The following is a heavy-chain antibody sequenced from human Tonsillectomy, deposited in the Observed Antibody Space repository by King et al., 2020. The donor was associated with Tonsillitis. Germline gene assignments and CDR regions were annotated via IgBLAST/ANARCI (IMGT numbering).Heavy chain of an antibody. CDR2: IYTSGST. D-gene: IGHD6-13*01. Sequence: QLQESGPGLVKPSQTLSLTCTVSGGSISSGSYYWSWIRQPAGKGLEWIGRIYTSGSTNYNPSLKSRVTMSVETSKNQFYLKLSPVTAADTAVYYCAREKIAAAGTGYYYYYMDVWGKGTTVTVSS. V-gene: IGHV4-61*02. CDR3: AREKIAAAGTGYYYYYMDV. CDR1: GGSISSGSYY. J-gene: IGHJ6*03.